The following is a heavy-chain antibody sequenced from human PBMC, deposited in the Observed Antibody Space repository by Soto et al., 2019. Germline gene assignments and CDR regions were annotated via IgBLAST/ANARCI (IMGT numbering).Heavy chain of an antibody. CDR3: AKAPPIHFDWLPTSFDY. V-gene: IGHV3-30*18. Sequence: GGSLRLSCAASGFTFSSYGMHWVRQAPGKGLEWVAVISYDGSNKYYADSVKGRFTISRDNSKNTLYLQMNSLRAEDTAVYYCAKAPPIHFDWLPTSFDYWGQGTLVTVSS. J-gene: IGHJ4*02. D-gene: IGHD3-9*01. CDR1: GFTFSSYG. CDR2: ISYDGSNK.